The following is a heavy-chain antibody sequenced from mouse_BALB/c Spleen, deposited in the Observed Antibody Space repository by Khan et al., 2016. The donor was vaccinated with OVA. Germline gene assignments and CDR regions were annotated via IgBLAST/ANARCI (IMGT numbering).Heavy chain of an antibody. D-gene: IGHD1-1*01. CDR3: ARGGACGSSYSWYFDV. J-gene: IGHJ1*01. CDR2: ISYSGRT. CDR1: GYSITSDYA. V-gene: IGHV3-2*02. Sequence: EVQLQESGPGLVKPSQSLSLTCTVTGYSITSDYAWNWIRQFPGNKLEWMGYISYSGRTSYNPSLKSRISITRDTSKNQSFLQLNSVTTEDTATYYCARGGACGSSYSWYFDVWGAGTTVTVSS.